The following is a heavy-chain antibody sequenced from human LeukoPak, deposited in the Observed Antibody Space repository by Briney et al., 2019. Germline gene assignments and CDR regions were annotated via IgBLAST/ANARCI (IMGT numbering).Heavy chain of an antibody. CDR2: ISSSSSYI. CDR3: ASSDIPVVPDNNWFDP. J-gene: IGHJ5*02. Sequence: SGGSLRLSCAASGFTFSSHSMNWVRQAPGKGLEWVSSISSSSSYIYYADSVKGRFTISRDNAKNSLYLQMNSLRAEDTAVYYCASSDIPVVPDNNWFDPWGQGTLVTVSS. V-gene: IGHV3-21*01. CDR1: GFTFSSHS. D-gene: IGHD2-2*01.